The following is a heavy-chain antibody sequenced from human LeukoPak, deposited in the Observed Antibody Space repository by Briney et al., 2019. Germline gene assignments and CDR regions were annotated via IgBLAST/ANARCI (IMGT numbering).Heavy chain of an antibody. CDR1: GYSFTSYW. CDR3: ARQTAMGRSGDY. Sequence: KPGESLKISFKASGYSFTSYWIGWVRQMPGKGLEWMRIIDPSDSETRYTPSFQGQVTISVDKSLTTADLQWNSLKASDTAMYYCARQTAMGRSGDYWGQGTLVTVSS. V-gene: IGHV5-51*01. J-gene: IGHJ4*02. D-gene: IGHD5-18*01. CDR2: IDPSDSET.